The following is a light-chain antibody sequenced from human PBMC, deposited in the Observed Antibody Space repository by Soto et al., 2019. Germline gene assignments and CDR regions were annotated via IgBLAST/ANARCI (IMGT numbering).Light chain of an antibody. Sequence: QSALTQPPSASGSPGQSVTISCTGTSSDVGAYNYVSWYQQHPGKAPKLMIYEVSKWPSGVPDRFSGSKSGNTASLTVSGLQAEDEADYYCSSYAGSNKVFGGGTKLTVL. CDR2: EVS. J-gene: IGLJ2*01. CDR1: SSDVGAYNY. CDR3: SSYAGSNKV. V-gene: IGLV2-8*01.